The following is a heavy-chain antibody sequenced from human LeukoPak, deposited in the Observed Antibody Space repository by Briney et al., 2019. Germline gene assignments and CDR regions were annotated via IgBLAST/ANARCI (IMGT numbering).Heavy chain of an antibody. CDR1: GYTLTELS. V-gene: IGHV1-24*01. J-gene: IGHJ4*02. CDR3: ATGYCSSTSCYTAGIYFDY. D-gene: IGHD2-2*02. Sequence: ASVKVSCKVSGYTLTELSMHWVRQAPGKGLEWMGGFDPEDGETIYAQKFQGRVTMTEDTSTDTAYMELSSLRSEDTAVYYCATGYCSSTSCYTAGIYFDYWGQGTLVTVSS. CDR2: FDPEDGET.